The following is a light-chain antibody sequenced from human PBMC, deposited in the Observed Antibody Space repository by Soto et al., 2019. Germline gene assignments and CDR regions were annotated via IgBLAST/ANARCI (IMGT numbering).Light chain of an antibody. J-gene: IGLJ3*02. Sequence: QSALTQPASVSGSPGQPITISCSGTSSDIGAYNYVSWYQQHPGKVPKLMIYEVNNRPSGVSDRFSGSKSGNTASLTISGLHAEVEADYYCSSYTGDNTCMFGGGTKLTVL. V-gene: IGLV2-14*01. CDR2: EVN. CDR1: SSDIGAYNY. CDR3: SSYTGDNTCM.